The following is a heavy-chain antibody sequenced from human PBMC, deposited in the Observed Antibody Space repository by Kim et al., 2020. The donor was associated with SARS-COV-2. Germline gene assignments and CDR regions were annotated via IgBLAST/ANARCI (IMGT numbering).Heavy chain of an antibody. D-gene: IGHD6-13*01. CDR2: IYYSGST. Sequence: SETLSLTCTVSGGSISSSTYYWGWIRQPPGKGLEWIASIYYSGSTYYNPSLKSRVTISVDSSKNQFSLKLSSVTAADTAVYYCARGVKGQYSSSWLYFNYWDQGTLVTVSS. CDR1: GGSISSSTYY. V-gene: IGHV4-39*01. CDR3: ARGVKGQYSSSWLYFNY. J-gene: IGHJ4*02.